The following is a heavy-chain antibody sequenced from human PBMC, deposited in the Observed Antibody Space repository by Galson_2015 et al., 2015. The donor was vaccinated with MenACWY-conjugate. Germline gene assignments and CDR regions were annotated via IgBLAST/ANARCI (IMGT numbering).Heavy chain of an antibody. Sequence: SLRLSCAVSDFTFSNAWMSWVRQAPGKGLGRVDRITSRADGETLDYDAPVKCRFTVSRDESKSTLYLQMNSLKSQDTGVYYCTVDCMSGGGRWWLNYWGQGTLVTVSS. D-gene: IGHD2-15*01. V-gene: IGHV3-15*01. CDR2: ITSRADGETL. CDR3: TVDCMSGGGRWWLNY. CDR1: DFTFSNAW. J-gene: IGHJ4*02.